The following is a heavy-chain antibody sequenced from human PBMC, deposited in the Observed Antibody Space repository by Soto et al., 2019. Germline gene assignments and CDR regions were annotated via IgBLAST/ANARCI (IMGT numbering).Heavy chain of an antibody. J-gene: IGHJ6*02. D-gene: IGHD3-3*01. CDR1: GFTFSSYG. V-gene: IGHV3-30*18. CDR3: AKGHGRFLEWLTMDV. Sequence: QVQLVESGGGVVQPGRSLRLSCAASGFTFSSYGMHWVRQAPGKGLEWVAVISYDGSNKYYADSVKGRFTISRDNSKNTLYLQMNSLRAEDTAVYYCAKGHGRFLEWLTMDVWGQGTTVTVSS. CDR2: ISYDGSNK.